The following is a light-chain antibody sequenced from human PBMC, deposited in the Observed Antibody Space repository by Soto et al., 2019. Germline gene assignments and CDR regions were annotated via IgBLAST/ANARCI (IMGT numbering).Light chain of an antibody. CDR2: KAS. J-gene: IGKJ4*01. CDR3: QQYNTYPLT. Sequence: DIQMTHSPSTLSASVGDRVTITCRASQSIGTWLAWYQQKPGKAPKLLIYKASSLEGGVPSRFSGSGSGTEFNITVSSLQPDDFATYYCQQYNTYPLTFGGGTKVDIK. CDR1: QSIGTW. V-gene: IGKV1-5*03.